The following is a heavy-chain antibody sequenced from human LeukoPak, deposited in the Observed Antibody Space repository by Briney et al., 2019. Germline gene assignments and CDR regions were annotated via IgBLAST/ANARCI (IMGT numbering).Heavy chain of an antibody. V-gene: IGHV1-18*01. Sequence: ASVKVSCKASGYTFTSYGISWVRQAPGQGLEWMGWISAYNGNTNYAQKPQGRVTMTTDTSTSTAYMELRSLRSDDTAVYYCARDRLERYFDYYFDYWGQGTLVTVSS. CDR3: ARDRLERYFDYYFDY. J-gene: IGHJ4*02. CDR1: GYTFTSYG. D-gene: IGHD3-9*01. CDR2: ISAYNGNT.